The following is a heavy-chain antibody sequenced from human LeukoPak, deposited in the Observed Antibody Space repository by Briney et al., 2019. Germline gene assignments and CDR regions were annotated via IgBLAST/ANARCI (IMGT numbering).Heavy chain of an antibody. V-gene: IGHV3-15*01. Sequence: GGSLRLSCVTSGFTFSDTWMSWVRQAPGEGLEWVGRIKRKVDDETKNYAAPVRGRFTISRDDSKNTVYLKMDSLRTEDTAVYYCTADTFESSRYSHDYWGQGTLVTVSS. J-gene: IGHJ4*02. CDR2: IKRKVDDETK. CDR3: TADTFESSRYSHDY. D-gene: IGHD3-22*01. CDR1: GFTFSDTW.